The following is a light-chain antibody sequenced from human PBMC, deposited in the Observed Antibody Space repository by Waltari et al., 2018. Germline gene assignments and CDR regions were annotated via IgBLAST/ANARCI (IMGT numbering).Light chain of an antibody. Sequence: EIVMTQSPATLSVSPGERATLPCRASQSGSSNLAWYQQKPGQAPRLLIFGASSRATGIPGRFSGSGSGTEFTLTISSLQSEDFAVYYCQQYNNWLITFGQGTRLEIK. V-gene: IGKV3-15*01. CDR3: QQYNNWLIT. CDR1: QSGSSN. CDR2: GAS. J-gene: IGKJ5*01.